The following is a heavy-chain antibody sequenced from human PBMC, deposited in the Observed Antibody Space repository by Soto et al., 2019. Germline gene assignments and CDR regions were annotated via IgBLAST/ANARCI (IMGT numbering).Heavy chain of an antibody. CDR1: GDSISSYY. Sequence: PSETLSLTCTVSGDSISSYYWSWIRQPAGKGLEWIGRIYSSGSTNYNPSLKSRVSMSVDTSKNQFSLKLSSVTAADTAVYYCARDYKKVGTTRLYFGLWGRGTLVTVSS. J-gene: IGHJ2*01. D-gene: IGHD1-26*01. CDR2: IYSSGST. V-gene: IGHV4-4*07. CDR3: ARDYKKVGTTRLYFGL.